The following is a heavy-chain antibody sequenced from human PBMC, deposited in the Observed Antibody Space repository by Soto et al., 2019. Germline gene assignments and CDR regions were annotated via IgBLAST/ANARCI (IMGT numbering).Heavy chain of an antibody. J-gene: IGHJ6*02. CDR2: IIPIFGTA. D-gene: IGHD2-21*02. CDR1: GGTFSSYA. V-gene: IGHV1-69*01. CDR3: ARDEIVVVTATPDYYYYYGMDV. Sequence: QVQLVQSRAEVKKPGSSVKVSCKASGGTFSSYAISWVRQAPGQGLEWMGGIIPIFGTANYAQKFQGRVTITADESTSTAYMELSSLRSEDTAVYYCARDEIVVVTATPDYYYYYGMDVWGQGTTVTVSS.